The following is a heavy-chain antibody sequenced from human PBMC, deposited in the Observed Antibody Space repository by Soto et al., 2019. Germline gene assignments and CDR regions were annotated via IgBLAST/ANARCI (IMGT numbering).Heavy chain of an antibody. CDR2: VHFSGST. J-gene: IGHJ4*01. Sequence: PSETLCLTWTVSGDSITSNSYFWAWIRQAPGKGLEWVGYVHFSGSTTYNPSLAPRLNISFDMSKSQVYLQLTSVTAADTAVYYCARFGAAAAHDDNWGRGVLVTVSS. CDR1: GDSITSNSYF. V-gene: IGHV4-61*05. D-gene: IGHD6-13*01. CDR3: ARFGAAAAHDDN.